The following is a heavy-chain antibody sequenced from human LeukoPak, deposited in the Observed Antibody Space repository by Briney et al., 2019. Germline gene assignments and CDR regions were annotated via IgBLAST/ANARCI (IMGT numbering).Heavy chain of an antibody. D-gene: IGHD2-2*02. V-gene: IGHV1-69*05. CDR3: ARSSGYCSSTSCHTGGWFDP. CDR1: GGTFSSYA. Sequence: ASVKVSCKASGGTFSSYAISWVRQAPGQGLEWMGGIISIFGTANYAQKFQGRVTITTDESTSTAYMELSSLRSEDTAVYYCARSSGYCSSTSCHTGGWFDPWGQGTLVTVSS. CDR2: IISIFGTA. J-gene: IGHJ5*02.